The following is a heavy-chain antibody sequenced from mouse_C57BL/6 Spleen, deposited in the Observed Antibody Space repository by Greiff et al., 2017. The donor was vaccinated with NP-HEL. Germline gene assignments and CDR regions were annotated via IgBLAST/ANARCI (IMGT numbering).Heavy chain of an antibody. CDR3: TKGYGSSYDFDY. CDR2: IDPENGDT. CDR1: GFNIKDDY. D-gene: IGHD1-1*01. V-gene: IGHV14-4*01. Sequence: VQLQQSGAELVRPGASVKLSCTASGFNIKDDYMHWVKQRPEQGLEWIGWIDPENGDTEYASKFQGKATIPADTSSNTAYLQLSSLTSEDTAVYYCTKGYGSSYDFDYWGQGTTLTVSS. J-gene: IGHJ2*01.